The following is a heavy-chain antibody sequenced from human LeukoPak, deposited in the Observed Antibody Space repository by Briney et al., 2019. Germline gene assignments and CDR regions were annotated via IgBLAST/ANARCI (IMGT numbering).Heavy chain of an antibody. CDR2: INHSGST. D-gene: IGHD2-21*02. Sequence: PSETLSLTCAVYGGSFIPYYWSWIRQPPGKGLEWIGEINHSGSTNYNSSLKSRVTISVDTSKNQFSLKLISVTAADTAVYYCARGGFYCGGDCYVDYWGQGTLVTVSS. CDR3: ARGGFYCGGDCYVDY. J-gene: IGHJ4*02. V-gene: IGHV4-34*01. CDR1: GGSFIPYY.